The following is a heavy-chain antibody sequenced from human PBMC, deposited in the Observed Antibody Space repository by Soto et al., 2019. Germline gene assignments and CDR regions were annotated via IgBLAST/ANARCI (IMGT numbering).Heavy chain of an antibody. CDR1: GYTFTSYG. CDR2: ISAYNGNT. D-gene: IGHD2-2*01. Sequence: ASVKVSCKASGYTFTSYGISWVRQAPGQGLEWMGWISAYNGNTNYAQKLQGRVTMTTDTSTSTAYMELRSLRSDDTAVYYCARQVEDIVVVPAAHFDYWGQGTLVTVSS. V-gene: IGHV1-18*01. J-gene: IGHJ4*02. CDR3: ARQVEDIVVVPAAHFDY.